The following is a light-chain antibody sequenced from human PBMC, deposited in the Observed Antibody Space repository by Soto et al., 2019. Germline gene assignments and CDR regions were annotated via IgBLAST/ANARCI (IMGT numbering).Light chain of an antibody. CDR3: LQDYDYPYT. V-gene: IGKV1-6*01. CDR1: QGIRND. CDR2: GAS. J-gene: IGKJ2*01. Sequence: ALQMTQSPSSLSASVGDRVTITCRASQGIRNDLGWYQQKPGKAPKLLIYGASGLQSGVPSRFSGSGSGTDFTLTITSLQPEDFATYYCLQDYDYPYTFGQGTKLEIK.